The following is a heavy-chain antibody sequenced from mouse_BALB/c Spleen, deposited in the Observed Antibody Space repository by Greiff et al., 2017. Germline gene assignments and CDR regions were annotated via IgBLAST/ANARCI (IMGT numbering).Heavy chain of an antibody. D-gene: IGHD1-1*01. J-gene: IGHJ4*01. Sequence: VQLQQSGPELVKPGASMKISCKASGYSFTGYTMNWVKQSHGKNLEWIGLINPYNGGTSYNQKFKGKATLTVDKSSSTAYMELLSLTSEDSAVYYCARGIITTVVATRGYAMDYWGQGTSVTVSS. CDR1: GYSFTGYT. CDR2: INPYNGGT. CDR3: ARGIITTVVATRGYAMDY. V-gene: IGHV1-18*01.